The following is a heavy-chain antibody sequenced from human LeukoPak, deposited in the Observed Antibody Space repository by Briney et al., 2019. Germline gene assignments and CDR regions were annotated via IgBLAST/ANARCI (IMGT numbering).Heavy chain of an antibody. V-gene: IGHV1-18*01. CDR2: ISAYNGNT. Sequence: ASVKVSCKASGYTFTSYGISWVRQAPGQGLEWVGWISAYNGNTNYAQKLQGRVTMTTDTSTSTAYMELKSLRSDDTAVYYCASMRDGYYYDSSGYYDRWGQGTLVTVSS. J-gene: IGHJ5*02. D-gene: IGHD3-22*01. CDR1: GYTFTSYG. CDR3: ASMRDGYYYDSSGYYDR.